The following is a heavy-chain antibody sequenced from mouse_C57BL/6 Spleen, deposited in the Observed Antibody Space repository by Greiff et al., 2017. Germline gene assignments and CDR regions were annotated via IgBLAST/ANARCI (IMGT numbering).Heavy chain of an antibody. CDR2: ISSGSSTI. D-gene: IGHD2-4*01. J-gene: IGHJ3*01. Sequence: EVQLVESGGGLVKPGGSLKLSCAASGFTFSDYGMHWVRQAPEKGLEWVAYISSGSSTIYYADTVKGRFTISRDNAKNTLFLQMTSLRSEDTAMXYCARDYYDYDDGGFAYWGQGTLVTVSA. CDR1: GFTFSDYG. V-gene: IGHV5-17*01. CDR3: ARDYYDYDDGGFAY.